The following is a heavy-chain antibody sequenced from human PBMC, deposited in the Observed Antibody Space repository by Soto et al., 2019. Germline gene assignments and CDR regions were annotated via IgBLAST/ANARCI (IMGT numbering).Heavy chain of an antibody. J-gene: IGHJ4*02. CDR1: GYTFTSYY. CDR3: ARSGDSSGYYFLGGNYFDY. CDR2: INPSGGST. D-gene: IGHD3-22*01. V-gene: IGHV1-46*01. Sequence: VSCKASGYTFTSYYMHWVRQAPGQGLEWMGIINPSGGSTSYAQKFQGRVTMTRDTSTSTVYMELSSLRSEDTAVYYCARSGDSSGYYFLGGNYFDYWGQGTLVTVSS.